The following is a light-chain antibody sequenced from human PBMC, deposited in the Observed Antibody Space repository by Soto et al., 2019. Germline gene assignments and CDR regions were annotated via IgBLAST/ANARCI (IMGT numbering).Light chain of an antibody. CDR3: QNYDSISSTT. CDR1: QSCTTW. Sequence: DIQMTQSPSTLAASVGDRVTITCRARQSCTTWLAWYQQKPGKAPKLLIYEASRLKSGGPLRFSGSESGTEFTLTISSLQPEDFATYYCQNYDSISSTTLGQGRKVDIK. V-gene: IGKV1-5*03. CDR2: EAS. J-gene: IGKJ1*01.